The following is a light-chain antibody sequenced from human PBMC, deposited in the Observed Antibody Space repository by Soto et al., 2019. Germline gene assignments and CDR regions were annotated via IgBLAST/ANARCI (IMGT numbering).Light chain of an antibody. CDR3: SSYTSSNTYV. V-gene: IGLV2-14*03. CDR2: DVT. CDR1: SSDVGGYNY. Sequence: QSALTQPASVSGSPGQWTTISCTGTSSDVGGYNYVSWYQHHPGKAPKLMIYDVTNRPSGVSNRFSGSKSGNTASLTISGLQTADEADYYCSSYTSSNTYVFGTGTKLTVL. J-gene: IGLJ1*01.